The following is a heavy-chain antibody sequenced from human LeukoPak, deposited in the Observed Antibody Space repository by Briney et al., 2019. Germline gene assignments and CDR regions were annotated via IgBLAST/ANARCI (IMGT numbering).Heavy chain of an antibody. CDR3: ARETLYYYDSSGYPLDY. D-gene: IGHD3-22*01. J-gene: IGHJ4*02. CDR1: GFSFSSYS. Sequence: GGSLRLSCAASGFSFSSYSMNWVRQAPGKGLEWVSSISCSSSYIYYADSLKGRFTISRDNAKNSLYLQMNSLRAEDTAEYYCARETLYYYDSSGYPLDYWGQGTLVTVSS. V-gene: IGHV3-21*01. CDR2: ISCSSSYI.